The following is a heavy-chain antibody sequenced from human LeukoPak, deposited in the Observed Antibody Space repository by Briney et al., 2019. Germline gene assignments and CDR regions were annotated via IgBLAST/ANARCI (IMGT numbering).Heavy chain of an antibody. J-gene: IGHJ4*02. CDR3: ARDGIDTVVVPAAVYYFDN. CDR1: GFTFNSYS. D-gene: IGHD2-2*01. Sequence: GGSLRLSCAASGFTFNSYSMNWVRQAPGKGLEWVSSISSSSSYIYYADSVKGRFTISRDNAKNSLYLQMNSLRAEDTAVYYCARDGIDTVVVPAAVYYFDNWGQGTLVTVSS. V-gene: IGHV3-21*01. CDR2: ISSSSSYI.